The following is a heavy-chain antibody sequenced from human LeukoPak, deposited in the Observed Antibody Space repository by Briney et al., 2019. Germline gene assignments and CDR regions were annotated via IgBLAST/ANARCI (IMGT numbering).Heavy chain of an antibody. CDR3: AKSMTLAAAGEGCSFDP. CDR1: GFTSSTYA. J-gene: IGHJ5*02. V-gene: IGHV3-23*01. Sequence: GGSLRLSCAASGFTSSTYAMSWVRPAPGKGLEWVSAISGSGGSTYYADSVKGRFTISRDNSKNTLYLQMNSLRAEDTAVYYCAKSMTLAAAGEGCSFDPWGQGTLVTVSS. D-gene: IGHD6-13*01. CDR2: ISGSGGST.